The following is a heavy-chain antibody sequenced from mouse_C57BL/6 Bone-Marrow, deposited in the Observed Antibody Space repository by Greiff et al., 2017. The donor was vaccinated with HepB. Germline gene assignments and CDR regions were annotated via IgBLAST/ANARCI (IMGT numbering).Heavy chain of an antibody. V-gene: IGHV14-4*01. CDR1: GFTFKDDY. CDR2: IDPDNGDT. D-gene: IGHD1-3*01. J-gene: IGHJ3*01. CDR3: TTQVAWFAY. Sequence: EVLLQQSGAEFVRPGASVKLSCTASGFTFKDDYMHWVKQRPEQGLEWIGWIDPDNGDTEDAAKFQGWSTITADTSSNAAYLQRSSLTSEDTAVCYCTTQVAWFAYWGTGTLVTVSA.